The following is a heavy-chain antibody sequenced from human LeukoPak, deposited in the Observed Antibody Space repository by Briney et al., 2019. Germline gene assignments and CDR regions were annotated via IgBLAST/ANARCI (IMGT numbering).Heavy chain of an antibody. V-gene: IGHV1-69*05. Sequence: ASVKVSCRASGGTFSSYAISWVRQAPGQGLEWMGGIIPIFGTANYAQKFQGRVTITTDESTSTAYMELSSLRSEDTAVYYCASLDWAARGPMYYFDYWGQGTLVTVSS. CDR3: ASLDWAARGPMYYFDY. CDR1: GGTFSSYA. CDR2: IIPIFGTA. D-gene: IGHD3-10*02. J-gene: IGHJ4*02.